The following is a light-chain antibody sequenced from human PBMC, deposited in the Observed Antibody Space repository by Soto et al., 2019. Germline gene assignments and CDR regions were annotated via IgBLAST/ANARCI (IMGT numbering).Light chain of an antibody. J-gene: IGLJ1*01. Sequence: QSVLTQPASVSGSPGQSITISCTGTSSDVGGYHYVSWYQQHPDKAPKLMIYDVSHRPSGVSNRFSGSKSGNTASLTISALQDEDENDYYCCSYTSHNTYVFGNGTKLTVL. CDR1: SSDVGGYHY. CDR3: CSYTSHNTYV. CDR2: DVS. V-gene: IGLV2-14*01.